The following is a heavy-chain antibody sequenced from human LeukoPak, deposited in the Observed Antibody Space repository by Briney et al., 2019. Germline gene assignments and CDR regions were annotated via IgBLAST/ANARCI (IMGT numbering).Heavy chain of an antibody. CDR1: DGSISSSSYY. J-gene: IGHJ6*04. Sequence: SETLSLTCTVSDGSISSSSYYWSWIRQPPGKGLEWIGRIYTSGYTNYNPSLESRVTMSVDTSKNQFSLNLSSVTAADTAVYYCARVATVVPAADVWGKGTTVTVSS. CDR2: IYTSGYT. D-gene: IGHD2-2*01. V-gene: IGHV4-61*02. CDR3: ARVATVVPAADV.